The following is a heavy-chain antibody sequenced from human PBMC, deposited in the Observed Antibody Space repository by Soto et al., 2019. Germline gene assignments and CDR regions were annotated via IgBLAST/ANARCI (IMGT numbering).Heavy chain of an antibody. Sequence: ASVKVSCKASGYTFTSYAMHWVRQAPGQRLEWMGWINAGNGNTKYSQKFQGRVTITRDTSASTAYMELSSLRSVDTAVYYCDIEKYGSGSYDKGAFDIWGQGTMVNVS. CDR1: GYTFTSYA. J-gene: IGHJ3*02. V-gene: IGHV1-3*01. D-gene: IGHD3-10*01. CDR3: DIEKYGSGSYDKGAFDI. CDR2: INAGNGNT.